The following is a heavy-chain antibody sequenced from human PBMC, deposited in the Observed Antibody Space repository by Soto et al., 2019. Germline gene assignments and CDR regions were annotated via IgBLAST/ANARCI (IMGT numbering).Heavy chain of an antibody. CDR3: ARDGEPDYSNWYYFDY. Sequence: GGSLRLSCAASGFTFRSYAMSWARQAPGKGLEWVSGISDSGGTIYYADSVKGRFTISRDNAKNTLYLQMNSLRDEDTAVYYCARDGEPDYSNWYYFDYWGQGTLVTVSS. J-gene: IGHJ4*02. CDR1: GFTFRSYA. D-gene: IGHD4-4*01. CDR2: ISDSGGTI. V-gene: IGHV3-48*02.